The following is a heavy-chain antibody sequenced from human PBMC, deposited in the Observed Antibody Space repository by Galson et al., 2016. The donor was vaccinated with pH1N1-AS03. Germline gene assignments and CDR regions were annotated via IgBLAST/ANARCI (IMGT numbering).Heavy chain of an antibody. J-gene: IGHJ4*02. CDR1: GFSFRSYS. V-gene: IGHV3-30*04. Sequence: SLRLSCAASGFSFRSYSMHWVRQTPGKGLEWVAVLSYNERDNYYADSVKGRFTISRDNSKNTLYLQMNTLRPEDTAMYYCARDGFDYWGQGTLVTVSS. CDR2: LSYNERDN. CDR3: ARDGFDY.